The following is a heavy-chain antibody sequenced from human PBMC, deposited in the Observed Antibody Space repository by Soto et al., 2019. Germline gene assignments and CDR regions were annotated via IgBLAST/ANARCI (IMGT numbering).Heavy chain of an antibody. CDR3: AKGTLYGSGSHSDY. Sequence: EVQLLESGGGLVQPGGSLRLSCAASGFTFSSYAMSWVRQAPGKGLEWVSAISGSGGSTYYADSVKGRFTISRDNSKNTLYLQMISLRAEDTAVYYCAKGTLYGSGSHSDYWGQGTLVTVSS. D-gene: IGHD3-10*01. V-gene: IGHV3-23*01. CDR1: GFTFSSYA. J-gene: IGHJ4*02. CDR2: ISGSGGST.